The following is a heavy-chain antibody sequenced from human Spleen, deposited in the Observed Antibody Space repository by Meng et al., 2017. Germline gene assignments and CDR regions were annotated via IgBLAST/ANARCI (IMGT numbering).Heavy chain of an antibody. CDR3: ARVRFRTVTPGDAFDI. Sequence: ASAKVSCKASGYTFTSYGISWVRQAPGQGLEWMGWISAYNGNTNYAQKLQGRVTMTTDTSTSTAYMELRSLRSDDTAVYYCARVRFRTVTPGDAFDIWGQGTMVTVSS. D-gene: IGHD4-17*01. J-gene: IGHJ3*02. CDR2: ISAYNGNT. V-gene: IGHV1-18*01. CDR1: GYTFTSYG.